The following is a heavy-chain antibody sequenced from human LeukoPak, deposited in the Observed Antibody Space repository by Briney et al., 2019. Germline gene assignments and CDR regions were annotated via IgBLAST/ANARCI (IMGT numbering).Heavy chain of an antibody. Sequence: PSETLSLTCAVSGGSISSGGYSWSWIRQPPGKGLEWIGYIYHSGSTYYNPSLKSRVTISLDTSKNQFSLKLSSVTAADTAVYYCARAPNGNYYYYYMDVWGKGTTVTVSS. V-gene: IGHV4-30-2*05. CDR3: ARAPNGNYYYYYMDV. D-gene: IGHD4/OR15-4a*01. J-gene: IGHJ6*03. CDR1: GGSISSGGYS. CDR2: IYHSGST.